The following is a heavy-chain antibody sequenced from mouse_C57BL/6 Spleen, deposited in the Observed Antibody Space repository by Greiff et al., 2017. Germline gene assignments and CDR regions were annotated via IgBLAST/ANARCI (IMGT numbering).Heavy chain of an antibody. CDR3: AREGNYDYDGFAY. J-gene: IGHJ3*01. V-gene: IGHV8-12*01. CDR2: IYWDDDK. CDR1: GFSLSTSGMG. Sequence: QVQLKESGPGILQSSQTLSLTCSFSGFSLSTSGMGVSWIRQPSGKGLEWLAHIYWDDDKRYNPSLKSRLTISKDTSRNQVFLKITSVDTADTATYYCAREGNYDYDGFAYWGQGTLVTVSA. D-gene: IGHD2-4*01.